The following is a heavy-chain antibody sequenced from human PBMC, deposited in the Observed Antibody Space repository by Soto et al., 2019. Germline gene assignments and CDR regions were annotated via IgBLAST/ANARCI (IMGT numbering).Heavy chain of an antibody. CDR1: GYTFTGYY. CDR3: ARDGSGSYYQYYFDY. J-gene: IGHJ4*02. D-gene: IGHD3-10*01. V-gene: IGHV1-2*04. Sequence: GASVKVSCKASGYTFTGYYMHWVRQAPGQGLEWMGWINPNSGGTNYAQKFQGWVTMTRDTSISTAYMELSRLRSDDTAVYYCARDGSGSYYQYYFDYWGQGTLVTVSS. CDR2: INPNSGGT.